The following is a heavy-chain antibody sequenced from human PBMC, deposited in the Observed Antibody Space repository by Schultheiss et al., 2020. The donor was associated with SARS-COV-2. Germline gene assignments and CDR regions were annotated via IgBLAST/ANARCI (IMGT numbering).Heavy chain of an antibody. V-gene: IGHV4-59*01. J-gene: IGHJ4*02. CDR1: GGSISSYY. CDR3: ARDRCGGDCLFDY. Sequence: SQTLSLTCPVSGGSISSYYWSWIRQPPGKGLEWIGYIYYSGSTNYNPSLKSRVTISVDTSKNQFSLKLSSVTAADTAVYYCARDRCGGDCLFDYWGQGTLVTVSS. CDR2: IYYSGST. D-gene: IGHD2-21*02.